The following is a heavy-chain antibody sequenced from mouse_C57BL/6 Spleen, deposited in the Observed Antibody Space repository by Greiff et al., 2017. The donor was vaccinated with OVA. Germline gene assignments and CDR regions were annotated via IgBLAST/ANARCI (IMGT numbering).Heavy chain of an antibody. D-gene: IGHD3-2*02. J-gene: IGHJ2*01. CDR1: GYTFTSYW. V-gene: IGHV1-55*01. Sequence: VQLQQPGAELVKPGASVKMSCKASGYTFTSYWITWAKQRPGQGLEWIGDIYPGSGSTNYNEKFKSKATLTVDTSSSTAYMQLSSLTSEDSAVYYCARWETAQALYYFDYWGQGTTLTVSS. CDR2: IYPGSGST. CDR3: ARWETAQALYYFDY.